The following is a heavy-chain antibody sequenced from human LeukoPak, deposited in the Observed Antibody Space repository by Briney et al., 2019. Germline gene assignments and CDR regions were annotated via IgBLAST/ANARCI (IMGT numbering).Heavy chain of an antibody. V-gene: IGHV3-23*01. Sequence: PGGSPRLSCAASGFTFSSYAMSWVRQTPEKGLEWVSGVSASTTSTYYEDSVKGRFTISRDNSKSTQYLHMSSLRAEDTAVYYCAKDRDGYNPSNFDYWGQGTLVTVSS. CDR2: VSASTTST. D-gene: IGHD5-24*01. CDR3: AKDRDGYNPSNFDY. CDR1: GFTFSSYA. J-gene: IGHJ4*02.